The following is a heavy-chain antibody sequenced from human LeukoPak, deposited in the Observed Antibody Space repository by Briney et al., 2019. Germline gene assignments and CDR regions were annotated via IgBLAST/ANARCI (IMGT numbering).Heavy chain of an antibody. Sequence: PSETLSLTYIVSGGSISSYYWSWIRQPPGKGLEWIGYIYYSGSTNYNPSLKSRVTISVDTSKNQFSLKLSSVTAADTAVYYCARGTRWFDPWGQGTLVTVSS. CDR1: GGSISSYY. J-gene: IGHJ5*02. V-gene: IGHV4-59*01. CDR3: ARGTRWFDP. D-gene: IGHD2-2*01. CDR2: IYYSGST.